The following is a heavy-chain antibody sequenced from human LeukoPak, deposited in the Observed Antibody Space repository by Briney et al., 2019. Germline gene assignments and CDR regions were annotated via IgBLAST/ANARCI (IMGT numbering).Heavy chain of an antibody. CDR2: ISSGGTT. CDR1: GFNFSNYE. Sequence: GGSLRLSCAASGFNFSNYEMNWVRQAPGKGLEWVSYISSGGTTYNADSVKGRFTVSRDNTKNSLYLQMNSLRVDDTAVYYCARDRPGNYFDYWGQGTLVTVSS. J-gene: IGHJ4*02. CDR3: ARDRPGNYFDY. V-gene: IGHV3-48*03. D-gene: IGHD1-14*01.